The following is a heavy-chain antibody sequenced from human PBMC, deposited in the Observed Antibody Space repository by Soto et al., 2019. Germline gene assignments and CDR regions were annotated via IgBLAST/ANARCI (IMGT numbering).Heavy chain of an antibody. D-gene: IGHD6-13*01. CDR1: GGSISSGDYY. J-gene: IGHJ4*02. Sequence: SETLSLTCTVSGGSISSGDYYWSWIRQPPGKGLEWIGEINHSGSTNYNPSLKSRVTISVDTSKNQFSLKLSSVTAADTAVYYCARARATIAAAAIFDCWGQGTLVTAPQ. CDR3: ARARATIAAAAIFDC. CDR2: INHSGST. V-gene: IGHV4-39*07.